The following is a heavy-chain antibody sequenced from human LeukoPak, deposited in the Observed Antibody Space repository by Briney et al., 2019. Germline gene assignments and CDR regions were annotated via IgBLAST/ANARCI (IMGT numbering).Heavy chain of an antibody. J-gene: IGHJ4*02. CDR2: IYYTGST. Sequence: SETLSLTCAVSGGSISNYYWSWIRQPPGRGLEWIGYIYYTGSTNYNPSLKSRVTISVDTSKNQFTLKLTSVTAADTAVYYCARETYYYDSSGYYYYYFDYWGQETLVTVSS. D-gene: IGHD3-22*01. CDR1: GGSISNYY. CDR3: ARETYYYDSSGYYYYYFDY. V-gene: IGHV4-59*01.